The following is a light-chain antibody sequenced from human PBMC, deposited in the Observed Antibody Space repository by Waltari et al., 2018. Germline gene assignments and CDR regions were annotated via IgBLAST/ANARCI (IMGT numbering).Light chain of an antibody. J-gene: IGKJ4*01. CDR3: QQTYSTPDT. CDR2: AAS. CDR1: QSITSF. Sequence: DIQLTQSPSSLSASVGDRVTITCRASQSITSFLNWYQQKPGKAPKLLIYAASNLQSGVPSRFSGSGSETDFSLTISSLQPEDFATYYCQQTYSTPDTFGGGTKVEIK. V-gene: IGKV1-39*01.